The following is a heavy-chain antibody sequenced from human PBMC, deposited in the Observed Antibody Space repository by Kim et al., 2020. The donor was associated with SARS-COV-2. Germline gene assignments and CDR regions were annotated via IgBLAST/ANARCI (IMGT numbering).Heavy chain of an antibody. D-gene: IGHD6-19*01. Sequence: GGSLRLSCAASGFTFSNYLMGWVRQAPGQGLEWVSGINGSGGSTDYADSVKGRFTISRDNSTNTLYLQMNSLIAEDTALYFCAKSHGWLAGFGSWGQGTLVTGS. V-gene: IGHV3-23*01. CDR2: INGSGGST. CDR1: GFTFSNYL. J-gene: IGHJ4*02. CDR3: AKSHGWLAGFGS.